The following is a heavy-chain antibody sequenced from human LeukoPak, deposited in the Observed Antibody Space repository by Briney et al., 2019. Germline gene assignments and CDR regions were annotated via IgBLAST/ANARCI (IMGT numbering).Heavy chain of an antibody. V-gene: IGHV1-18*01. J-gene: IGHJ6*02. CDR3: ANRVDYGAYYGMDV. D-gene: IGHD4-17*01. Sequence: VASVKVSCKASDYTFTNFGISWVRQAPGQGLEWMGWISASTGITKYAHKVQDRVTMTTDTSTSTAYMDLRSLTPDDTAVYYCANRVDYGAYYGMDVWGQGTTVTVSS. CDR1: DYTFTNFG. CDR2: ISASTGIT.